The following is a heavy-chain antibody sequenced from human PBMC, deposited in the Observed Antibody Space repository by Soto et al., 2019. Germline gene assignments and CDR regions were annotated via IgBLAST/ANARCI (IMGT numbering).Heavy chain of an antibody. V-gene: IGHV1-69*12. J-gene: IGHJ2*01. CDR2: ITPMFGTA. CDR1: GGTFSRYA. D-gene: IGHD6-19*01. CDR3: AQTLGLAVAGPGRFDL. Sequence: QVQLVQSGAEVKKYGSSVKVSCKASGGTFSRYAISWVRQAPGQGLEWMGGITPMFGTANYAQKFQGRVTITADESPSTAYMELSSLRSDDTAAYYCAQTLGLAVAGPGRFDLWGRGTLVTVSS.